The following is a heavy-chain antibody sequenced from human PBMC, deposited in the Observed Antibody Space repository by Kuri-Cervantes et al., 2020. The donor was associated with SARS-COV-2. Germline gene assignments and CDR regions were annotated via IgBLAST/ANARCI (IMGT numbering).Heavy chain of an antibody. CDR3: ARSPGDGDYDPFDY. V-gene: IGHV3-11*04. Sequence: GESLKISCTASGFIFSDFYMTWIRQAPGKGLEWISSIGPSGTFKHYADSVKGRFTISRDNAKNSLYLQMNSLRAEDTAVYYCARSPGDGDYDPFDYWGQGTLVTVSS. J-gene: IGHJ4*02. CDR2: IGPSGTFK. CDR1: GFIFSDFY. D-gene: IGHD4-17*01.